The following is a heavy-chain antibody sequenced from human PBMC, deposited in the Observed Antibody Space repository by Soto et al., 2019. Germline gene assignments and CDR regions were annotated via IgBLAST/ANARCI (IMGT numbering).Heavy chain of an antibody. V-gene: IGHV4-39*01. J-gene: IGHJ5*02. CDR3: ARRGLLWFGALFHWFDP. D-gene: IGHD3-10*01. CDR1: GGSISSSSYY. CDR2: IYYSGST. Sequence: QLQLQESGPGLVKPSETLSLTCTVSGGSISSSSYYWGWIRQPPGKGLEWIGSIYYSGSTYYNPPLKSRVPICVDTSRNQFSLKLSSVTAADTAVYYCARRGLLWFGALFHWFDPWGQGTLVTVSS.